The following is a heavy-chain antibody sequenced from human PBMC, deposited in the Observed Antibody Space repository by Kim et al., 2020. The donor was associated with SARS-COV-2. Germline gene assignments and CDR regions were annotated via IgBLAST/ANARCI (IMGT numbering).Heavy chain of an antibody. CDR2: IYYSGST. J-gene: IGHJ5*02. CDR3: ARAIFGVVISWFDP. Sequence: SETLSLTCTVSGGSISSGGYYWSWIRQHPGKGLEWIGYIYYSGSTYYNPSLKSRVTISVDTSKNQFSLKLSSVTAADTAVYYCARAIFGVVISWFDPWGQGTLVTVSS. V-gene: IGHV4-31*03. CDR1: GGSISSGGYY. D-gene: IGHD3-3*01.